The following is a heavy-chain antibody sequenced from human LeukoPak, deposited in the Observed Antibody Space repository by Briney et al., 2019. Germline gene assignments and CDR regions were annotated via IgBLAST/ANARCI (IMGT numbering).Heavy chain of an antibody. CDR1: GYTFTSYG. D-gene: IGHD6-19*01. CDR3: ARYSGWTSPLDY. CDR2: IIPIFGTA. Sequence: SVKVSCKASGYTFTSYGISWVRQAPGQGLEWMGGIIPIFGTANYAQKFQGRVTITADESTSTAYMELSSLRSEDTAVYYCARYSGWTSPLDYWGQGTLVTVSS. J-gene: IGHJ4*02. V-gene: IGHV1-69*13.